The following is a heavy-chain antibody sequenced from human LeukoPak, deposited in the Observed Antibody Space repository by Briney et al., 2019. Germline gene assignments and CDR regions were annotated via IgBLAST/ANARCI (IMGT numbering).Heavy chain of an antibody. J-gene: IGHJ4*02. D-gene: IGHD7-27*01. CDR1: GDSISSGYYY. CDR2: IYTSGST. V-gene: IGHV4-61*09. Sequence: PSETLSLTFTVPGDSISSGYYYWSWIRQPAGKGLEWIGHIYTSGSTNFNPSLNNRVTMSIDTSNNQFSLNLSSVTAADTAVYYCARNWGSHYFDYWGQGSLVVVSS. CDR3: ARNWGSHYFDY.